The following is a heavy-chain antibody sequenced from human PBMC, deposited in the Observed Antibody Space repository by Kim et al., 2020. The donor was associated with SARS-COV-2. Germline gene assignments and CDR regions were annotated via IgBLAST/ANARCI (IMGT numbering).Heavy chain of an antibody. D-gene: IGHD3-16*01. CDR3: ARDKGERYSDY. V-gene: IGHV3-30*07. Sequence: YVAASVKGRVPISRDNAKNPVYLQMTSRGAEDTAVYYCARDKGERYSDYWGQGTLVIVS. J-gene: IGHJ4*02.